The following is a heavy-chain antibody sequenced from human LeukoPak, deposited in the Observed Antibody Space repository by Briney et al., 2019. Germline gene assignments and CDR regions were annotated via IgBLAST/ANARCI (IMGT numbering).Heavy chain of an antibody. CDR2: MNPNSGNT. CDR3: ALYVWGSYRPLLYYGMDV. Sequence: ASVKVSCKTSGYTFTAYGINWVRQATGQGLEWMGWMNPNSGNTGYAQKFQGRVTMTRNTSISTAYMELSSLRSEDTAVYYCALYVWGSYRPLLYYGMDVWGQGTTVTVSS. D-gene: IGHD3-16*02. J-gene: IGHJ6*02. CDR1: GYTFTAYG. V-gene: IGHV1-8*02.